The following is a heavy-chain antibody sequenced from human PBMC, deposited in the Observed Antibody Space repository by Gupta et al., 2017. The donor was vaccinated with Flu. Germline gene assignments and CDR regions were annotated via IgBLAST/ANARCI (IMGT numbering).Heavy chain of an antibody. J-gene: IGHJ4*02. CDR2: IDIGSRRV. CDR3: AREGWNPLDFDY. CDR1: GFTFTNFE. D-gene: IGHD1-1*01. Sequence: DVQLVESGGDLVKPGGSLRLACPVSGFTFTNFEMSWVRQAPGKGLEWISYIDIGSRRVFYAASVKGRFTISRDDAKNSLYLQMDSLTAEDTAVYYCAREGWNPLDFDYWGRGTQVTVSS. V-gene: IGHV3-48*03.